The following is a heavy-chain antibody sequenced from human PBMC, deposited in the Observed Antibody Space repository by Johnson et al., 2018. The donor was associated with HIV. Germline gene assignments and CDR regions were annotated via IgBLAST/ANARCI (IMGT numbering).Heavy chain of an antibody. D-gene: IGHD4-17*01. CDR1: GFTVSSNY. CDR2: IHSGGST. CDR3: AREVAGDYGASPGAFDI. V-gene: IGHV3-53*01. J-gene: IGHJ3*02. Sequence: VQLVESGGGLIQPGGSLRLSCAASGFTVSSNYMSWVRQAPGKGLEWVSVIHSGGSTYYAASVKGRLTISRDNSKNTLYLQMHSLRAEDTAVYYCAREVAGDYGASPGAFDIWGQGTMVTVTS.